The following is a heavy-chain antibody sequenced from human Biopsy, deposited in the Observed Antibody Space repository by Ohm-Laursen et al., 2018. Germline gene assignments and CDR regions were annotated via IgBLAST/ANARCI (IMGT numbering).Heavy chain of an antibody. J-gene: IGHJ5*02. V-gene: IGHV4-59*07. CDR2: VYNGGIT. CDR1: GGSIISYY. D-gene: IGHD3-3*01. Sequence: SDTLSLTCSVSGGSIISYYWTWIRQPPGEGLEWIGHVYNGGITNYNPSLKSRVTISKDTSKNQFSLQVNSVTAADTAVYYCARTPRDSFWSGSYKRGLWFDPWGQGTLVIVSS. CDR3: ARTPRDSFWSGSYKRGLWFDP.